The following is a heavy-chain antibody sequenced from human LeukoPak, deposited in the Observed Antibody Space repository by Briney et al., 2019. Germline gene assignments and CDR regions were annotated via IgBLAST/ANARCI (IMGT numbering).Heavy chain of an antibody. V-gene: IGHV4-34*01. CDR1: GGSFSGYY. CDR3: ARGQIYDILTGYYRDYYGMDV. J-gene: IGHJ6*02. CDR2: INHSGST. D-gene: IGHD3-9*01. Sequence: SETPSLTCAVYGGSFSGYYWSWIRQPPGKGLEWIGEINHSGSTNYNPSLKSRVTISVDTSKNQFSLKLSSVTAADTAVYYCARGQIYDILTGYYRDYYGMDVWGQGTTVTVSS.